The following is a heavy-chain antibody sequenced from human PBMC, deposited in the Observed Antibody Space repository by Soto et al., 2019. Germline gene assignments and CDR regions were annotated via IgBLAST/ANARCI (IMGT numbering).Heavy chain of an antibody. V-gene: IGHV4-31*03. Sequence: QVQLQESGPGLVKPSQTLSLTCTVSGGSISSGGYYWSWIRQHPGKGLEWIGYIYYSGSTYYNPSLKCRVTISVDTSKNQFSLKLSSVTAADTAVYYCARGSYGSGSYYSFGYWGQGTLVTVSS. D-gene: IGHD3-10*01. CDR1: GGSISSGGYY. CDR3: ARGSYGSGSYYSFGY. J-gene: IGHJ4*02. CDR2: IYYSGST.